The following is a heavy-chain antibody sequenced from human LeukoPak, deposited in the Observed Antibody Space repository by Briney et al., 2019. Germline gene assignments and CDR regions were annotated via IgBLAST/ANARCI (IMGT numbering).Heavy chain of an antibody. V-gene: IGHV4-39*07. CDR3: ASLPPYYYDSSGYYDP. CDR2: IYYSGST. CDR1: GGSISSSSYY. J-gene: IGHJ5*02. Sequence: KPSETLSLTCTVSGGSISSSSYYWGWIRQPPGKGLEWIGSIYYSGSTYYNPSLKSRVTISVDTSKNQFSLKLSSVTAADTAVYYCASLPPYYYDSSGYYDPWGQGTLVTVSS. D-gene: IGHD3-22*01.